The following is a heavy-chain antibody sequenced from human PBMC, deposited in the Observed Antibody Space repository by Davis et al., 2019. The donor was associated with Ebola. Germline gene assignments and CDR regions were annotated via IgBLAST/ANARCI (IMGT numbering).Heavy chain of an antibody. J-gene: IGHJ4*02. V-gene: IGHV3-7*01. Sequence: GESLKIPCAASGFTFSNFWMSWVRQAPGKGLEWVANIKQDGREKYYVGSVRGRFTISRDNAKNSLYLQMNSLRAEDTAVYYCARDWYYGSGSPTSDYWGQGTLVTVSS. CDR3: ARDWYYGSGSPTSDY. D-gene: IGHD3-10*01. CDR2: IKQDGREK. CDR1: GFTFSNFW.